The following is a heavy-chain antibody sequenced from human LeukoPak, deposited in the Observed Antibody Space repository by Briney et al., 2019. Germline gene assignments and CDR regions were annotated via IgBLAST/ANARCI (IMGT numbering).Heavy chain of an antibody. CDR2: INPSGGST. Sequence: GASVKVSCKASGYTFTSYYMHGVRQAPGQGLEWMGIINPSGGSTNYAQKFQGRVTITADESTSTAYMELSSLRSEDTAVYYCARALGMIAFDIWGQGTMVTVSS. D-gene: IGHD3-16*01. CDR3: ARALGMIAFDI. CDR1: GYTFTSYY. V-gene: IGHV1-46*01. J-gene: IGHJ3*02.